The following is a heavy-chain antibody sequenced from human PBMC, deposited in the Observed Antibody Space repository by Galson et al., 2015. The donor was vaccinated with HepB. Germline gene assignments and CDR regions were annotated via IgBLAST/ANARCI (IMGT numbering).Heavy chain of an antibody. V-gene: IGHV3-21*01. CDR3: VRDRNSGYDFHGAAQYDAFEI. D-gene: IGHD5-12*01. CDR2: ISSSSSYI. CDR1: GFTFSSYS. J-gene: IGHJ3*02. Sequence: SLRLSCAASGFTFSSYSMNWVRQAPGKGLEWVSSISSSSSYIHYADSVKGRCTISRDNTKNSLYLQMDSLRVEDTAVYFCVRDRNSGYDFHGAAQYDAFEIWGQGTMVTVSS.